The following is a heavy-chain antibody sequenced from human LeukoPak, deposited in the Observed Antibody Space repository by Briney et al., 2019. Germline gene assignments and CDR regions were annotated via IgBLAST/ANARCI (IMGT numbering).Heavy chain of an antibody. CDR2: MNPNSGNT. J-gene: IGHJ4*02. V-gene: IGHV1-8*01. CDR1: GYTFTSYD. Sequence: ASVKVSCKASGYTFTSYDINWVRQAPGQGLEWMGWMNPNSGNTGYAQKFQGRVTMTRDTSISTAYMELSRLRSDDTAVYYCARRYGDYVEEPFDYWGQGTLVTVSS. CDR3: ARRYGDYVEEPFDY. D-gene: IGHD4-17*01.